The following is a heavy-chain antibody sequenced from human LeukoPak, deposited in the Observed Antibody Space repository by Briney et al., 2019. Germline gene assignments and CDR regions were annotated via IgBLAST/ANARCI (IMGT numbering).Heavy chain of an antibody. CDR2: ISAYNGNT. CDR3: ARDPVVVPAATHNWFDP. V-gene: IGHV1-18*01. D-gene: IGHD2-2*01. CDR1: GYTLTSYG. Sequence: ASVKVSCKASGYTLTSYGINWMRQAPGQGLEWMGWISAYNGNTNYAQKLQGRVTMTTDTSTSTAYMELRSLRSDDTAVYYCARDPVVVPAATHNWFDPWGQGTLVTVSS. J-gene: IGHJ5*02.